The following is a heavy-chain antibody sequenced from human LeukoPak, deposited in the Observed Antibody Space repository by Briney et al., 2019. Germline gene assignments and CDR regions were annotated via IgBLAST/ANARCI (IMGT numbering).Heavy chain of an antibody. CDR3: ARGHYGFWSGYPTNDY. V-gene: IGHV4-59*01. D-gene: IGHD3-3*01. J-gene: IGHJ4*02. CDR1: GGSISSYY. Sequence: PSETLSLACTVSGGSISSYYWSWIRQPPGKGLEWIGYIYYSGSTNYNPSLKSRVTISVDTSKNQFSLKLSSVTAADTAVYYCARGHYGFWSGYPTNDYWGQGTLVTVSS. CDR2: IYYSGST.